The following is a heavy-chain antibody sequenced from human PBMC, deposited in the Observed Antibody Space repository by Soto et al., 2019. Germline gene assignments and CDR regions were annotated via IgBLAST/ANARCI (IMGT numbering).Heavy chain of an antibody. Sequence: PSQTLSLTCAISGDSVSSNSAAWNWIRQSPSRGLEWLGRTYYRSKWYNDYAVSVKSRITINPDTSKNQFSLQLSSVTPDDTAVYYCARGYYDSSGYYSYYYYGMDVWGQGTTVTVSS. CDR3: ARGYYDSSGYYSYYYYGMDV. CDR2: TYYRSKWYN. CDR1: GDSVSSNSAA. J-gene: IGHJ6*02. D-gene: IGHD3-22*01. V-gene: IGHV6-1*01.